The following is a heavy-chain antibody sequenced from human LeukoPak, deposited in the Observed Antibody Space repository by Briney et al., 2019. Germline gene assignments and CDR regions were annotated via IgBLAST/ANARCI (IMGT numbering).Heavy chain of an antibody. CDR3: ARVGDWNDLVY. D-gene: IGHD1-1*01. V-gene: IGHV4-59*01. Sequence: SETLSLTCTVSGGSISSYYWSWIRQTPGKGLEWIGYILYSGTTTNYNPSLKSRVTISVDTSKNQFSLKLSSVTAADTAVYYCARVGDWNDLVYWGQGTLATVSS. J-gene: IGHJ4*02. CDR2: ILYSGTTT. CDR1: GGSISSYY.